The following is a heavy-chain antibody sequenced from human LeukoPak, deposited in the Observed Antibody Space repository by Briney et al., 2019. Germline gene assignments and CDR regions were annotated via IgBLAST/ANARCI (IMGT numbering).Heavy chain of an antibody. J-gene: IGHJ3*02. V-gene: IGHV4-31*03. CDR2: IYYSGST. D-gene: IGHD4-17*01. CDR1: GGSISSGGYY. CDR3: ARDRDGDYGSAFDI. Sequence: PSETLSLTCTVSGGSISSGGYYWSWIRQHPGKGLEWIGYIYYSGSTYYTPSLKSRVTISVDTSKNQFSLKLSSVTAADTAVYYCARDRDGDYGSAFDIWGQGKMVTVFS.